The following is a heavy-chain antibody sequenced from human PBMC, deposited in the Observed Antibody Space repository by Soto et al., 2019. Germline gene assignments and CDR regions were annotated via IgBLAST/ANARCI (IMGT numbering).Heavy chain of an antibody. D-gene: IGHD5-18*01. V-gene: IGHV4-59*08. CDR3: ARQTGYSYGHNWFDP. J-gene: IGHJ5*02. CDR2: IYYSGST. Sequence: SETLSLTCTVSGGSINSYYWSWIRQPPGKGLEWIGYIYYSGSTNYNPSLKSRVTISVDTSKNQFSLKLSSVTAADAAVYYCARQTGYSYGHNWFDPWGQGTLVTVSS. CDR1: GGSINSYY.